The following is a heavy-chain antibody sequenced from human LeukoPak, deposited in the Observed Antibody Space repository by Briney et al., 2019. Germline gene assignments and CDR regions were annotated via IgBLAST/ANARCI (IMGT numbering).Heavy chain of an antibody. CDR2: ISSSGSTI. D-gene: IGHD6-13*01. CDR3: ATIAAAGPFDY. V-gene: IGHV3-11*01. Sequence: SGGSLRLSCAASGFTFSDYYMSWIRQAPGKGLEWVSYISSSGSTIYYADSVKGRFTTSRDNAKNSLYLQMNSLRAEDTAVYYCATIAAAGPFDYWGQGTLVTVSS. CDR1: GFTFSDYY. J-gene: IGHJ4*02.